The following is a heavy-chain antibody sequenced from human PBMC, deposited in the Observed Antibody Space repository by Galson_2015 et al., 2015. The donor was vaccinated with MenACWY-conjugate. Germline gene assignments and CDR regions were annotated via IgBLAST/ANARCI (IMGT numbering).Heavy chain of an antibody. CDR2: TYHRSKWYK. J-gene: IGHJ4*02. CDR1: GDSVSSNSAA. CDR3: ASQGIAVAGVIDY. V-gene: IGHV6-1*01. Sequence: CPISGDSVSSNSAAWNWIRQSPSRGLEWLGRTYHRSKWYKYYAASVKSRMTINVDTSKDQFSLQLNSVTPEDTAMYYCASQGIAVAGVIDYWGQGSLVTVSS. D-gene: IGHD6-19*01.